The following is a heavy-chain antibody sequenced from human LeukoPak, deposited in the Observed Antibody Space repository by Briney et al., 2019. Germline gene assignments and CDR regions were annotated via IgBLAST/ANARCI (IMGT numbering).Heavy chain of an antibody. CDR3: AEVGSYWGFDY. D-gene: IGHD1-26*01. CDR2: VSYDGSNK. J-gene: IGHJ4*02. V-gene: IGHV3-30*18. Sequence: GRSLRLSCAASGFTFSNYGMHWVRQAPGKGLEWVAVVSYDGSNKYYADSVKGRFTFTRDNSKNTLYLQMNSLRAEDTAVYYCAEVGSYWGFDYWGQGTLVTVSS. CDR1: GFTFSNYG.